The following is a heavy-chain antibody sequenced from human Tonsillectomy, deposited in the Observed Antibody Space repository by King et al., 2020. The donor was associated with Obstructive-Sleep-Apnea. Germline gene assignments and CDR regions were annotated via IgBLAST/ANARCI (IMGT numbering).Heavy chain of an antibody. CDR2: IYYSGST. D-gene: IGHD4-17*01. Sequence: SWIRQPPGKVLEWIGYIYYSGSTNYNPSLKSRVNISVETAKYQFSLKLSSVTAADTAVYYCARVVVMTTVTTLYFDLWGRGTLVTVSS. J-gene: IGHJ2*01. V-gene: IGHV4-59*01. CDR3: ARVVVMTTVTTLYFDL.